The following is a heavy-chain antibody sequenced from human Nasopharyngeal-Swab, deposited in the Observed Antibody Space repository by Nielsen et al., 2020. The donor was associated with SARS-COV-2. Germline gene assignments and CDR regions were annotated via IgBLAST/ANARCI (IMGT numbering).Heavy chain of an antibody. CDR1: GGTFGSYG. CDR3: ARLYQMSELVDS. CDR2: IIPVFNRP. V-gene: IGHV1-69*06. Sequence: SVKVSCKASGGTFGSYGISWVRQAPGQGLEWMGGIIPVFNRPNYAQKFRDRVTITADRSTSTVYLDLSSLKSEDTALYYCARLYQMSELVDSWGQGTLVTVSA. J-gene: IGHJ4*02. D-gene: IGHD2-2*01.